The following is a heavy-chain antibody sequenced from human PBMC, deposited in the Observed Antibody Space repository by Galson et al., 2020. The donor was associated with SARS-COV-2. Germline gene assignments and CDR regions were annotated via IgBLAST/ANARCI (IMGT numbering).Heavy chain of an antibody. CDR2: ISHISSNI. Sequence: GESLKISCAASGFTFSGYAMNWVRQAPGKVLEWVSSISHISSNIFYADSVQGRFTISRDNAKNSPYLQMNSLRAEDTAVYYCARASGGSTWYGGGDYWGQGTLVTVSS. D-gene: IGHD6-13*01. CDR3: ARASGGSTWYGGGDY. V-gene: IGHV3-21*01. J-gene: IGHJ4*02. CDR1: GFTFSGYA.